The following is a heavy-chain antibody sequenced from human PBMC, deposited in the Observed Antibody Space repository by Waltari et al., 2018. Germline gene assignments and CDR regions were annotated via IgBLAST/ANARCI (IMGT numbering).Heavy chain of an antibody. CDR3: ARDCSGIYCSGSFDY. V-gene: IGHV4-4*07. J-gene: IGHJ4*02. CDR1: GGSISSTY. D-gene: IGHD2-15*01. CDR2: ISGSGGST. Sequence: QLQLQESGPGLVKPSETLSLTCAVSGGSISSTYWNWIRQPPGKGLEWIGRISGSGGSTDYNPSLKSRVTISTHTSKNQFSLKLSSVTAADTAVYYCARDCSGIYCSGSFDYWGQGVLVTVSS.